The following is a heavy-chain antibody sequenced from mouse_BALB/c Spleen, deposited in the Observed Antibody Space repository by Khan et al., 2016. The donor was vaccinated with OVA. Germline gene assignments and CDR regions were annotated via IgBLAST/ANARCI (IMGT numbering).Heavy chain of an antibody. Sequence: VQLLETGPGLAAPSQSLSITCTASGFSLSRYNIHWVRQPPGKGLEWLGLIWAGGDTDYNSTLKSRLSIRKDNSKSQVLLKLNSLQTDDTAMYYCARAYYRYDGYYAMDYWGQGTSVTVSS. CDR2: IWAGGDT. J-gene: IGHJ4*01. CDR1: GFSLSRYN. CDR3: ARAYYRYDGYYAMDY. D-gene: IGHD2-14*01. V-gene: IGHV2-6-4*01.